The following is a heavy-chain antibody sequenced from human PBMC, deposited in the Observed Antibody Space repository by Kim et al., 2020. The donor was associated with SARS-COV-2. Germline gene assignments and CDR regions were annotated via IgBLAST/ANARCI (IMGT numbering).Heavy chain of an antibody. CDR3: TSVKGYSGNGYFDY. V-gene: IGHV3-13*01. CDR1: GFAFSTYD. CDR2: IGTTANT. J-gene: IGHJ4*02. D-gene: IGHD5-12*01. Sequence: GGSLRLSCAASGFAFSTYDMHWVRHRAGEGLEWVSTIGTTANTYYRGPVEGRFTISRDDAKNALYLQMDSLRAEDTAVYYCTSVKGYSGNGYFDYWGQGSLVTVSS.